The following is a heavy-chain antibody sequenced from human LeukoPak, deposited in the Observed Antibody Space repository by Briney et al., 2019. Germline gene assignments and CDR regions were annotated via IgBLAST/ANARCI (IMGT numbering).Heavy chain of an antibody. J-gene: IGHJ4*02. CDR2: IQNSGTT. Sequence: SETLSLTCTVSGGSIRSGDYYWSWIRQHPGKGLEWLGFIQNSGTTYYNPSLKSRLTISADTSQNQFSLNLNSVTAADTAIYYCARRRDYQAYDHWGQGTLVTVS. V-gene: IGHV4-31*03. CDR3: ARRRDYQAYDH. CDR1: GGSIRSGDYY. D-gene: IGHD3-16*01.